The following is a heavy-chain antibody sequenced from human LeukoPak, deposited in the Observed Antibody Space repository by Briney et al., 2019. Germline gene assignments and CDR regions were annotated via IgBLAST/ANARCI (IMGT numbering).Heavy chain of an antibody. CDR3: ARDDAYDSSGYYYPPFDY. CDR2: INPNSGGT. J-gene: IGHJ4*02. V-gene: IGHV1-2*02. D-gene: IGHD3-22*01. Sequence: ASVKVSCKASGYTFTGYYMHWVRQAPGQGLEWMGWINPNSGGTNYAQKFQGRVTMTRDTSISTAYMELSGLRSDDTAVYYCARDDAYDSSGYYYPPFDYWGQGTLVTVSS. CDR1: GYTFTGYY.